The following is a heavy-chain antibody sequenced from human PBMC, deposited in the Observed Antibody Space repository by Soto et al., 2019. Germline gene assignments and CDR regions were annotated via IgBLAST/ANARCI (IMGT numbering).Heavy chain of an antibody. D-gene: IGHD2-2*01. Sequence: QVQLVQSGAEVKKPGSSVRLSCKASGGAFSSYTFTWVRQAPGQGLEWMGRIIPHLETANHAQKFQGTASITADTSSNTVYMELTSLKSEDTAVYYCAGGSCTSTTCPLAFDRWGQGTLVTVSS. CDR1: GGAFSSYT. V-gene: IGHV1-69*08. CDR2: IIPHLETA. J-gene: IGHJ5*02. CDR3: AGGSCTSTTCPLAFDR.